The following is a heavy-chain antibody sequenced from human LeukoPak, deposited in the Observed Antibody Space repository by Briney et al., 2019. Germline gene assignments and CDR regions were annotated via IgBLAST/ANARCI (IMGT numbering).Heavy chain of an antibody. CDR3: ARDSTYYYDSGSSGPHYFDY. D-gene: IGHD3-10*01. Sequence: GGSLRLSCAASGFSFISYGMHWVRQAPGKGLEWVGVISYDGGITYYADSVKGRFTISRDNSKNTLFLQLNSLRAEDTAVYYCARDSTYYYDSGSSGPHYFDYWGQGTLVTVSS. J-gene: IGHJ4*02. CDR1: GFSFISYG. CDR2: ISYDGGIT. V-gene: IGHV3-30*03.